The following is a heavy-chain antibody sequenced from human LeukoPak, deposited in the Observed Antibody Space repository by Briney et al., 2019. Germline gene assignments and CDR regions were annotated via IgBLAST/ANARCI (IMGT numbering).Heavy chain of an antibody. J-gene: IGHJ4*02. D-gene: IGHD3-3*01. CDR2: ISGSGGST. CDR3: AKDKRYYDFWSGYHHPSFDY. V-gene: IGHV3-23*01. CDR1: GFTFSSYA. Sequence: GRSLRLSCAASGFTFSSYAMSWVRQAPGKGLEWVSAISGSGGSTYYADSVKGRFTISRDNSKNTLYLQMNSLRAEDTAVYYCAKDKRYYDFWSGYHHPSFDYWGQGTLVTVSS.